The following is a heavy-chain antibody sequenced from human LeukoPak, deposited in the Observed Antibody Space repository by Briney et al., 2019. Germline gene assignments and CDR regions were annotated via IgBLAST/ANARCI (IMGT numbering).Heavy chain of an antibody. CDR3: AARGYYYDSSGYFVPDAFDI. CDR2: IVVGSGNT. CDR1: GFSFTSSA. Sequence: SVKVSCKASGFSFTSSAMQWVRQARGQRLEWIGWIVVGSGNTNYAQKFQERVTITRDMSTSTAYMELSSRRSEDTAVYYCAARGYYYDSSGYFVPDAFDIWGQGTMVTVSS. D-gene: IGHD3-22*01. V-gene: IGHV1-58*02. J-gene: IGHJ3*02.